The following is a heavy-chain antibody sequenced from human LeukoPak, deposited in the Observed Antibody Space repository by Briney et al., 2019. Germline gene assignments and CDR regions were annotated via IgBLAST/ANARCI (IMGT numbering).Heavy chain of an antibody. Sequence: SETLSLTCTVSGGSISSYYWSWIRQPAGKGLEWIGRIYTSGSTNYNPSLKSRVTISVDTSKNQFSLKLSSVTAADTAVYYCARFHYDILTGLYTDYYYGMDVWGQGTTVTVSS. V-gene: IGHV4-4*07. D-gene: IGHD3-9*01. CDR2: IYTSGST. CDR1: GGSISSYY. CDR3: ARFHYDILTGLYTDYYYGMDV. J-gene: IGHJ6*02.